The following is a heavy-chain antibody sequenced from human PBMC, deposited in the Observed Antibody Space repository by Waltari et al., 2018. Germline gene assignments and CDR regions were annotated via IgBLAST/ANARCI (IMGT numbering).Heavy chain of an antibody. CDR2: ISSSTTYI. Sequence: EVQLVESGGGLVKPGGSVRLSCGASGFRLSSYSMNWVRQAPGKGLEWVSSISSSTTYIHYADSVKGRFTISRDNAKNSLYLQMNSLRVEDTAVYYCVSGGWGFYFDYWGQGTVVTVSS. V-gene: IGHV3-21*01. CDR1: GFRLSSYS. J-gene: IGHJ4*02. D-gene: IGHD7-27*01. CDR3: VSGGWGFYFDY.